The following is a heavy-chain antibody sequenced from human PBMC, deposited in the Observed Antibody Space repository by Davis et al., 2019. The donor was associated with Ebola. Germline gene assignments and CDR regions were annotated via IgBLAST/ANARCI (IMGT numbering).Heavy chain of an antibody. V-gene: IGHV3-48*02. CDR3: ARAEDFWSGYYTYDY. J-gene: IGHJ4*02. D-gene: IGHD3-3*01. CDR1: GFTFSSYW. CDR2: ISSSSSTI. Sequence: GESLKISCAASGFTFSSYWMHWVRQAPGKGLEWVSYISSSSSTIYYADSVKGRFTISRDNAKNSLYLQMNSLRDEDTAVYYCARAEDFWSGYYTYDYWGQGTLVTVSS.